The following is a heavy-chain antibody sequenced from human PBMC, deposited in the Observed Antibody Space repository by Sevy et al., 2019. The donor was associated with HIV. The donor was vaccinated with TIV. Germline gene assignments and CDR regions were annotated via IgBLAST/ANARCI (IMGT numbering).Heavy chain of an antibody. CDR1: GGSVSSGSYY. CDR3: ARASPHCSSTSCYPTYYYYYGMDV. V-gene: IGHV4-61*01. J-gene: IGHJ6*02. Sequence: SETLSLTCTVSGGSVSSGSYYWSWIRQPPGKGLEWIGYIYYSGSTNYNPSLKSRVTISVETSKIQFSLKLGSVTAADTAVYYCARASPHCSSTSCYPTYYYYYGMDVWGQGTTVTVSS. D-gene: IGHD2-2*01. CDR2: IYYSGST.